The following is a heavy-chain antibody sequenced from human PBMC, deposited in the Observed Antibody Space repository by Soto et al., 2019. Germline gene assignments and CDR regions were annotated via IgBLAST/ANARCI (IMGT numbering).Heavy chain of an antibody. CDR1: GFTFSSYW. Sequence: GVSLRLSCAASGFTFSSYWMSWVRQAPGKGLEWVANIKQDGSGKYYVDSVKGRFTISRDNAKNSLYLQMNSLRAEDTAVYYCARVASSGWYFDYWGQGTLVTVSS. CDR2: IKQDGSGK. V-gene: IGHV3-7*01. D-gene: IGHD6-25*01. J-gene: IGHJ4*02. CDR3: ARVASSGWYFDY.